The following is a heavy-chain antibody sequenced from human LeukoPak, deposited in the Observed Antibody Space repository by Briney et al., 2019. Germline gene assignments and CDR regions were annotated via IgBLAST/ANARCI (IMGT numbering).Heavy chain of an antibody. J-gene: IGHJ3*02. D-gene: IGHD2-2*01. CDR1: GYTFTSYD. Sequence: ASVKVSCKASGYTFTSYDINWVRQATGQGLEWMGWMNPNSGNTGYAQKFQGRVTITRNTSISTAYMELSSLRSEDTAVYYCARAGLVVVPAARSKMHAFDIWGQGTMVTVSS. CDR3: ARAGLVVVPAARSKMHAFDI. CDR2: MNPNSGNT. V-gene: IGHV1-8*03.